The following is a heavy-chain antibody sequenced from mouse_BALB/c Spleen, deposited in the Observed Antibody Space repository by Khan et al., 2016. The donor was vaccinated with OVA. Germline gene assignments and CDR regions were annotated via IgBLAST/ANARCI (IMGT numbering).Heavy chain of an antibody. J-gene: IGHJ3*01. Sequence: VQLQQSGPGLVKPSQSLSLTCTVTGYSITSDYAWNWIRQFPGNKLEWMGSISYSGSTSYIPSLKSRISITRDTSKNQFFLQLNSVTTEDRATYYCERWFVYWGQGTLVTVSA. CDR1: GYSITSDYA. CDR2: ISYSGST. V-gene: IGHV3-2*02. CDR3: ERWFVY.